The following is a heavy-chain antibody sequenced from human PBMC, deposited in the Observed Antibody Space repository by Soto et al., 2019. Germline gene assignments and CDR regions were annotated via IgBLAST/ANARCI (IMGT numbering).Heavy chain of an antibody. CDR1: GYTFTSYA. Sequence: QVQLVQSGAEEKKPGASVKVSCKASGYTFTSYAMHWVRQAPGQRLEWMGWINAGNGNTKYSQKCQGRVTITRDTSASTAYMELSSLRSEDTAVYYCARQNEIGLAYFDYWGQGTLVTVSS. CDR3: ARQNEIGLAYFDY. V-gene: IGHV1-3*05. D-gene: IGHD6-19*01. CDR2: INAGNGNT. J-gene: IGHJ4*02.